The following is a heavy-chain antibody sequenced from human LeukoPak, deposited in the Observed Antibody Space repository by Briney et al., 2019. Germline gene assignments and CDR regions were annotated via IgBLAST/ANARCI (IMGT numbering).Heavy chain of an antibody. V-gene: IGHV3-30*01. CDR1: GFTFSSYA. Sequence: PGGSLRLSCAASGFTFSSYAMHWVRQAPGKGLEWVAVISYDGSNKYYADSVKGRFTISRDNSKNTLYLQMNSLRAEDTAVYYCARSLIAAAAYYYYYYYMDVWGKGTTVTVSS. D-gene: IGHD6-13*01. J-gene: IGHJ6*03. CDR3: ARSLIAAAAYYYYYYYMDV. CDR2: ISYDGSNK.